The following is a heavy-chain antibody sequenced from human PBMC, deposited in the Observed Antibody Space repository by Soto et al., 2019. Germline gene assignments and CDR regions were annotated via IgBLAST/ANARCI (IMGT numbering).Heavy chain of an antibody. Sequence: SETLSLTCTVSGGSISSYYWSWIRQPPGKGLEWIGYIYYSGSTNYNPSLKSRVTISVDTSKNQFSLKLSSVTAADTAVYYCARATLPGYCSGGSCHDYWGQGALVTVSS. J-gene: IGHJ4*02. V-gene: IGHV4-59*01. D-gene: IGHD2-15*01. CDR2: IYYSGST. CDR3: ARATLPGYCSGGSCHDY. CDR1: GGSISSYY.